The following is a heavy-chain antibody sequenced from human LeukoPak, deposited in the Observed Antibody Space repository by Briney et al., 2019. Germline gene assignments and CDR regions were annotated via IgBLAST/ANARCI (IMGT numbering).Heavy chain of an antibody. CDR1: GGSISGYY. Sequence: SETLSLTCTVSGGSISGYYWSWIRQPPGKGLEWIGYIYYSGSTNYNPSLKSRVTISVDTSKNQFSLKLSSVTAADTAVYYCARGGYSYGDAFDIWGQGTMVTVSS. CDR2: IYYSGST. CDR3: ARGGYSYGDAFDI. J-gene: IGHJ3*02. V-gene: IGHV4-59*01. D-gene: IGHD5-18*01.